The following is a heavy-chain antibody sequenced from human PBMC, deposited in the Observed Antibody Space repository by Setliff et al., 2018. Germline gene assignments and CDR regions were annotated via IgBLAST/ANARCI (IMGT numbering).Heavy chain of an antibody. J-gene: IGHJ6*03. Sequence: SETLSLTCGGYGGSISDYYWSWIRQPPGKGLEWIGEINHSGSTNYNPSLKSRVTISLDTSTNQVSLKLSSVTAADTAVYYCAGDRQYCSSTSCYTSYFFYYMDVWGKGTTVTVSS. CDR1: GGSISDYY. CDR3: AGDRQYCSSTSCYTSYFFYYMDV. V-gene: IGHV4-34*01. CDR2: INHSGST. D-gene: IGHD2-2*02.